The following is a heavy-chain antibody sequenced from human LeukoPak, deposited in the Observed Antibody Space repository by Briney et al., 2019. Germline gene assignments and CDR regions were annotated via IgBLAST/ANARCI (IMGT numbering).Heavy chain of an antibody. CDR2: IIPIFGTA. J-gene: IGHJ5*02. D-gene: IGHD1-7*01. CDR1: GGTFSSYA. CDR3: ARDAYNWNYYWFDP. Sequence: SVKVSCKASGGTFSSYAISWVRQAPGQGLEWMGGIIPIFGTANYAQKFQGRVTITTDESTSTAYMELSSPRSEDTAVYYCARDAYNWNYYWFDPWGQGTLVTVSS. V-gene: IGHV1-69*05.